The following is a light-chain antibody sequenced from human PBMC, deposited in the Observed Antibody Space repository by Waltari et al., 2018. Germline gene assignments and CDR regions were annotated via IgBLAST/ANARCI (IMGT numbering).Light chain of an antibody. CDR1: QSVGTY. J-gene: IGKJ2*01. CDR3: QQRSSWTPHT. Sequence: DIVLTQSPPTLSLSRGESATLPCRARQSVGTYLAGYQQKPGQAPRLLIYYASNRATGIPDRVRGSGSGTDFTLTISSLEPEDFAVYYCQQRSSWTPHTFGQGARLEIK. CDR2: YAS. V-gene: IGKV3-11*01.